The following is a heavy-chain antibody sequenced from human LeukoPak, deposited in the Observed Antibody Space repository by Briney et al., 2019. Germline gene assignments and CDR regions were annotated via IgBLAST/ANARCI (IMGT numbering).Heavy chain of an antibody. D-gene: IGHD3-22*01. CDR3: AKDSRGYPYYYYYMDV. CDR1: GFTFSSYG. CDR2: IRYDGSNK. Sequence: GGSLRLSCAASGFTFSSYGMHWVRQAPGKGLEWVAFIRYDGSNKYYADSVKGRFTISRDNSKNTLHLQMNGLRAEDTAVYYCAKDSRGYPYYYYYMDVWGKGATVTVSS. J-gene: IGHJ6*03. V-gene: IGHV3-30*02.